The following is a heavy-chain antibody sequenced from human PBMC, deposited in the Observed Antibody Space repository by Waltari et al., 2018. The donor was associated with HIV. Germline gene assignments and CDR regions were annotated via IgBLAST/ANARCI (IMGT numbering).Heavy chain of an antibody. CDR3: ARDLKDYDFWSPVDV. D-gene: IGHD3-3*01. CDR1: GFTFSTYW. CDR2: IKQDGRRK. V-gene: IGHV3-7*01. Sequence: EVQLVESGGGLVQPGGSLRLSCAASGFTFSTYWMTWVRQAPGKGLEWLANIKQDGRRKYCADSVKGRFTVSRDNNKKSLYLQMSSPRAEDTAVYYCARDLKDYDFWSPVDVWGQGTTVTVSS. J-gene: IGHJ6*02.